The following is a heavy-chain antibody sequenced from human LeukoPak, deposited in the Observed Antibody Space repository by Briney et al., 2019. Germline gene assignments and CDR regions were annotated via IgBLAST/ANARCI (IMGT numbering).Heavy chain of an antibody. D-gene: IGHD6-19*01. CDR1: GFTVSSNY. J-gene: IGHJ4*02. V-gene: IGHV3-53*01. Sequence: GGSLRLSCAASGFTVSSNYMSWVRQAPGKGLEWVSVIHTGGSTYYADSVKGRFTISRDNSKNTLYLQMNSLRAEDTAVYYCAKDPGQWLAYFDYWGQGTLVTVSS. CDR2: IHTGGST. CDR3: AKDPGQWLAYFDY.